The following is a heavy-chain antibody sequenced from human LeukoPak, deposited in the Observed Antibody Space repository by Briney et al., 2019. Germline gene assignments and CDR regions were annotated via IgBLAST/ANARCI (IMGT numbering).Heavy chain of an antibody. Sequence: GGSLRLSCAASGFTFSSYAMHWVRQAPGKGLEWVAVISYDGSNKYYVDSVKGRFTISRDNSKNTLYLQMNSLRAEDTAVYYCARGGSLVAGTGAFDIWGQGTMVTVSS. J-gene: IGHJ3*02. CDR2: ISYDGSNK. CDR3: ARGGSLVAGTGAFDI. D-gene: IGHD6-19*01. CDR1: GFTFSSYA. V-gene: IGHV3-30*04.